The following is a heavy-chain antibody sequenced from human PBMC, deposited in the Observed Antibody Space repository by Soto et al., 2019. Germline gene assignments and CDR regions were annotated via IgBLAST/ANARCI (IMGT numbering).Heavy chain of an antibody. CDR3: ASHDGTGYYGMDV. Sequence: LSLTCAVSGGSISSSNWWSCVRQPPGKGLEWIGEIYHSGSTNYNPSLKSRVTISVDKSKNQFSLKLSSVTAADTAVYYCASHDGTGYYGMDVWGQGTTVTVSS. D-gene: IGHD3-10*01. V-gene: IGHV4-4*02. J-gene: IGHJ6*02. CDR2: IYHSGST. CDR1: GGSISSSNW.